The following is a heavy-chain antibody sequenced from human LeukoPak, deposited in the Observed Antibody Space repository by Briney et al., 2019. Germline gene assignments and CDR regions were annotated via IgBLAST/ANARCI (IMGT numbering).Heavy chain of an antibody. CDR3: AKDRHAPGRYCSSTICFPFDP. Sequence: GGSLRLSCAASGFTFSSYGMSWVRQAPGKGLEWVSAISGSGGSTYYADSVKGRFTISRDNSKNTLYLQMNSLRAEDTAVYYCAKDRHAPGRYCSSTICFPFDPWGQGTLVTVSS. D-gene: IGHD2-2*01. CDR1: GFTFSSYG. CDR2: ISGSGGST. V-gene: IGHV3-23*01. J-gene: IGHJ5*02.